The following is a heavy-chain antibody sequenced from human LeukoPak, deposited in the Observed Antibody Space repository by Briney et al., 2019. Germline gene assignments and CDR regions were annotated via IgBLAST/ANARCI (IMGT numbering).Heavy chain of an antibody. Sequence: GESLKISCKGSEYSFTSYWIGWVRQMPGKGLEWMGIIYPSDSETRYSPSFQGQVTISADKSISTAYLQWSILNASDTAIYYCARRSSGGNYEDYWGQGTLVIVSS. D-gene: IGHD2-15*01. CDR1: EYSFTSYW. CDR3: ARRSSGGNYEDY. J-gene: IGHJ4*02. V-gene: IGHV5-51*01. CDR2: IYPSDSET.